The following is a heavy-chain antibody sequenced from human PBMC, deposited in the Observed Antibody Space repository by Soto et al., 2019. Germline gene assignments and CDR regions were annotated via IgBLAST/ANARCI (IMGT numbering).Heavy chain of an antibody. CDR2: IKSRPEGATT. CDR1: FSTFSHAW. V-gene: IGHV3-15*07. CDR3: ATGCRPISGDVVGTPPNLHT. D-gene: IGHD6-19*01. Sequence: EVPLVESGGGLVEPGGSLRLSCAASFSTFSHAWMNCVRQAPGRGLEWVGHIKSRPEGATTIYAAPVKGRFTISRDDSRTSLYLQMNNLRSEDTAMYYCATGCRPISGDVVGTPPNLHTWCQGTLVTVSS. J-gene: IGHJ5*02.